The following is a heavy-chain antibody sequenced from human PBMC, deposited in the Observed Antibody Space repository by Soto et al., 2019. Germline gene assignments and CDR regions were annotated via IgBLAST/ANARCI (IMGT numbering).Heavy chain of an antibody. V-gene: IGHV3-48*01. CDR2: ISSSSSTI. CDR1: GLTFSSYS. Sequence: EVQLVESGGGLVQRGGPLRLSCAASGLTFSSYSMNWVRQAPGKGLEWVSYISSSSSTIYYADSVKGRFTISRDNAKNSRYLQMNSLRAEDTAVYYCAFGEESRYYYYGMDVWGQGTTVTFSS. J-gene: IGHJ6*02. D-gene: IGHD3-10*01. CDR3: AFGEESRYYYYGMDV.